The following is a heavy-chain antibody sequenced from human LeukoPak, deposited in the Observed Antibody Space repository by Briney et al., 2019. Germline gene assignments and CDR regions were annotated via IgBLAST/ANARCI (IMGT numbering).Heavy chain of an antibody. CDR2: INPSGDST. CDR3: ARGAEMATIDDDAFDI. Sequence: ASVKVSCKASGYTFTSYYMHWVRQAPGQGLEWMGIINPSGDSTSCAQKFQGRVTMTRDTSTSTVYMELSSLRSEDTAVYYCARGAEMATIDDDAFDIWGQGTMVTVSS. V-gene: IGHV1-46*01. D-gene: IGHD5-24*01. CDR1: GYTFTSYY. J-gene: IGHJ3*02.